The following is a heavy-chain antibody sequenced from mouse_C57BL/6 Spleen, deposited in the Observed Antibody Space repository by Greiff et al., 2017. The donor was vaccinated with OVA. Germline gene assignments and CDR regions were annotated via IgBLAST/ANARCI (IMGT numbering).Heavy chain of an antibody. CDR2: IRLKSDNYAT. Sequence: EVKLMESGGGLVQPGGSMKLSCVASGFTFSNYWMNWVRQSPEKGLEWVAQIRLKSDNYATHYAESVKGRFTISRDDSKSSVYLQMNNLRAEYTGIYYCTGFDYWGQGTTLTVSS. CDR3: TGFDY. J-gene: IGHJ2*01. CDR1: GFTFSNYW. V-gene: IGHV6-3*01.